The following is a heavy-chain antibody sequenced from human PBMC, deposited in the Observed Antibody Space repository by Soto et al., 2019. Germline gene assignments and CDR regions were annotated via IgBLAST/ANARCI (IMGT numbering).Heavy chain of an antibody. CDR2: IFSSRST. V-gene: IGHV4-39*01. Sequence: QLQLQESGPGLVKPSETLSLTCTVSGDSISSSSYSWGWVRQPPGKGLEWIGTIFSSRSTYYNPSLRSRVTVSVETSKNQFSLKLSSVTAADTAVYYCARHEAGLLLWFGELNYWGQGTLVTVSS. D-gene: IGHD3-10*01. CDR1: GDSISSSSYS. J-gene: IGHJ4*02. CDR3: ARHEAGLLLWFGELNY.